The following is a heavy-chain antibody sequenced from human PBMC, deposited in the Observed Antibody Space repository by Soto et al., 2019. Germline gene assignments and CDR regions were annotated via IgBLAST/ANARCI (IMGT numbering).Heavy chain of an antibody. CDR2: ISAHNDNT. Sequence: QVQLVQSGAEVRKPGASVKVSCKGSGYTFTSYGIAWVRQAPGQGLEWMGWISAHNDNTNYAQKVQGRVTVTRDTSTSTAYMELRKLRSDDTAVSYCARGRYGDYWGQGALVTVSS. D-gene: IGHD1-1*01. V-gene: IGHV1-18*01. J-gene: IGHJ4*02. CDR3: ARGRYGDY. CDR1: GYTFTSYG.